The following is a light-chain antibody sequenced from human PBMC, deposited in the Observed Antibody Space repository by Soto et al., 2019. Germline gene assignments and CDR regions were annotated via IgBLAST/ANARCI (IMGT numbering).Light chain of an antibody. CDR2: GAA. Sequence: EIVRTQSPATLSLPPGERATLSCRASQSVGGNLAWYQQKPGRAPRLLVYGAATRATGIAARFSGSGSGTEFPLTIGSLQSEDFAVYYCHQYNTWPPGTFGQATKLDMK. CDR3: HQYNTWPPGT. CDR1: QSVGGN. V-gene: IGKV3-15*01. J-gene: IGKJ2*02.